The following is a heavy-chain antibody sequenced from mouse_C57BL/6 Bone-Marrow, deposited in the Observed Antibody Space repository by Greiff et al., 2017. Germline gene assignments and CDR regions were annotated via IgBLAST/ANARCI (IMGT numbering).Heavy chain of an antibody. CDR3: ATTMVYYDAMDY. J-gene: IGHJ4*01. CDR1: GYTFTSYW. Sequence: VQLQQPGAELVMPGASVKLSCKASGYTFTSYWMHWVKQRPGQGLEWIGEIDPSDSYTNYNQKFKGKSPLTVDKSSSTAYMQLSSLTSEDSAVYSGATTMVYYDAMDYWGQGTSGTVSS. CDR2: IDPSDSYT. V-gene: IGHV1-69*01. D-gene: IGHD2-2*01.